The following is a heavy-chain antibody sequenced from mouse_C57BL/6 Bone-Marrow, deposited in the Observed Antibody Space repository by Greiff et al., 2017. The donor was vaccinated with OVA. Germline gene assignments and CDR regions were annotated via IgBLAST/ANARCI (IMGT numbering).Heavy chain of an antibody. V-gene: IGHV2-5*01. CDR1: GFSLTSYG. Sequence: QVHVKQSGPGLVQPSQSLSITCTVSGFSLTSYGVHWVRQSPGKGLEWLGVIWRGGSTDYNAAFMSRLSITKDNSKSQVFFKMNSLQADDTAIYYCAKKGEGYPHWYFDVWGTGTTVTVSS. CDR2: IWRGGST. D-gene: IGHD2-2*01. J-gene: IGHJ1*03. CDR3: AKKGEGYPHWYFDV.